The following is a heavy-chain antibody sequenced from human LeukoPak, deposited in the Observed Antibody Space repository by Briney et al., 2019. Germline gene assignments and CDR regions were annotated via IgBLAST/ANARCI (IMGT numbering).Heavy chain of an antibody. CDR3: ARDTRYYDNSGYYYFDY. J-gene: IGHJ4*02. D-gene: IGHD3-22*01. CDR1: GASISSYY. V-gene: IGHV4-59*01. CDR2: MHYSGST. Sequence: SETLSLTCTVSGASISSYYWNWIRQPPGKGLEWIGCMHYSGSTNYTPSLKSRVTISVDTSKHQFSLKLNSVTSADTAVYYCARDTRYYDNSGYYYFDYWGRGTLVTVSS.